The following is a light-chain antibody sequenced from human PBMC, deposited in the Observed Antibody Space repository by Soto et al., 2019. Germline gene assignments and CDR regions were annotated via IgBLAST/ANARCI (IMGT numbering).Light chain of an antibody. V-gene: IGKV3-11*01. CDR2: DAS. CDR3: QQRSNWLT. CDR1: QSVSTY. J-gene: IGKJ4*01. Sequence: DIVLTQSPATLSLSPGERATLSCRARQSVSTYLAWYQQKPGQAPRLLIYDASNRATGVPARFSGSGSGTDFTLTISSLQPEDFAVYYCQQRSNWLTFGGGTKVEIK.